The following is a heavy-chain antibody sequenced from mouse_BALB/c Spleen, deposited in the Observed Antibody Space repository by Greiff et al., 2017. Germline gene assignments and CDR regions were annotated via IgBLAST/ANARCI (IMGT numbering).Heavy chain of an antibody. Sequence: EVQLVESGGGLVKPGGSLKLSCAASGFTFSSYAMSWVRQSPEKRLEWVAGISSGGSYTYYPDTVTGRFTISRDNAKNTLYLEMSSLRSEDTAMYYCARDNYRYDGVYYFDYWGQGTTLTVSS. D-gene: IGHD2-14*01. CDR3: ARDNYRYDGVYYFDY. J-gene: IGHJ2*01. CDR1: GFTFSSYA. V-gene: IGHV5-9-4*01. CDR2: ISSGGSYT.